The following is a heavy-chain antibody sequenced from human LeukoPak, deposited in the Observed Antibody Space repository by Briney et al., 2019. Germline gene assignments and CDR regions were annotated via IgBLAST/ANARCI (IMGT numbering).Heavy chain of an antibody. CDR2: INAGNGNI. V-gene: IGHV1-3*01. CDR3: ARGYCSSTSCYMDA. Sequence: ASVKVSCKASGGTFSSYAISWVRQAPGQGLEWMGWINAGNGNIKYSQKFQGRVTITGDTSASTAYLELSSLRSEDTAVYYCARGYCSSTSCYMDAWGQGTTVT. D-gene: IGHD2-2*01. CDR1: GGTFSSYA. J-gene: IGHJ6*02.